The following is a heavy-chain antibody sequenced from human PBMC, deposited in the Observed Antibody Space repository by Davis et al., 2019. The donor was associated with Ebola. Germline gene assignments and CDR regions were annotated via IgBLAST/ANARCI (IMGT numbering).Heavy chain of an antibody. CDR1: GFTFSTYW. CDR2: INSDGTTT. Sequence: GESLKISCAASGFTFSTYWMHWVRQAPGKGLVWVSRINSDGTTTTYADSVKGRFTISRDNAKNTLYLQMNSLRADDTAVYYCARGDSRLFDYWGQGTLVTVSS. CDR3: ARGDSRLFDY. D-gene: IGHD3-22*01. V-gene: IGHV3-74*01. J-gene: IGHJ4*02.